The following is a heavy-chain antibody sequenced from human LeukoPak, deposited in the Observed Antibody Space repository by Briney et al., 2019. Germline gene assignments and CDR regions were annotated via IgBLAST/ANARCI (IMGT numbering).Heavy chain of an antibody. V-gene: IGHV1-18*01. CDR3: ARKSDNSYYFDY. J-gene: IGHJ4*02. Sequence: ASVKVSCKASGYTFGNYVIHWLRQAPGQGLEWLGWINHDNGDTNYAQRLQGRITMTTDASTTSTYLELRSLRSDDTAVYYCARKSDNSYYFDYWGQGTLVTVSS. CDR2: INHDNGDT. D-gene: IGHD2/OR15-2a*01. CDR1: GYTFGNYV.